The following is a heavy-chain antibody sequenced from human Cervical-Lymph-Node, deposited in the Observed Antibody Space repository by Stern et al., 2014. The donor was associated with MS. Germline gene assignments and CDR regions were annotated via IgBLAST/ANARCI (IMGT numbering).Heavy chain of an antibody. Sequence: QVQLQESGPGLVKPSETLSLTCLISGGSISTYYWSWVRQPPGKGLEWIGYIHYNGNTNYNHSLKSRLAMSVDTSTNQLSLRLASVTAADTAVYYCARDDGYSGYDSWGQGTLVTVSS. CDR2: IHYNGNT. J-gene: IGHJ4*02. CDR1: GGSISTYY. CDR3: ARDDGYSGYDS. V-gene: IGHV4-59*01. D-gene: IGHD5-12*01.